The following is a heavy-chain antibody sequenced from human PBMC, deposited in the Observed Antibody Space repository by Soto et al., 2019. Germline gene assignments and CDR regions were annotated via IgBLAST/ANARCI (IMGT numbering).Heavy chain of an antibody. V-gene: IGHV4-31*03. J-gene: IGHJ4*02. Sequence: QVQLQESGPGLVKPSQTLSLTCTVSGGSISSGGYYWSWIRQHPGKGLEWIGYIYYSGSTYYNPSLKSRVTISVDTSKNQFSLKLSSVTAADTAVYYCARCAQDIVVVPAAIRLPYVDYWGQGTLVTVSS. CDR2: IYYSGST. CDR3: ARCAQDIVVVPAAIRLPYVDY. D-gene: IGHD2-2*01. CDR1: GGSISSGGYY.